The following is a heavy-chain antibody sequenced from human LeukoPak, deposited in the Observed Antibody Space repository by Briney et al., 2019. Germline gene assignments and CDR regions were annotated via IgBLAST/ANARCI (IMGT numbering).Heavy chain of an antibody. Sequence: PSETLSLTCSVSGISINSYYWSWIRQPPGKGLEWIGFIYYSVSTNYNPSLESRVTMSEDMSKNQFSLELTSATAADTAVYYCARGYSGSYRYFDYWGQGTLVTVS. D-gene: IGHD1-26*01. CDR3: ARGYSGSYRYFDY. CDR2: IYYSVST. J-gene: IGHJ4*02. V-gene: IGHV4-59*08. CDR1: GISINSYY.